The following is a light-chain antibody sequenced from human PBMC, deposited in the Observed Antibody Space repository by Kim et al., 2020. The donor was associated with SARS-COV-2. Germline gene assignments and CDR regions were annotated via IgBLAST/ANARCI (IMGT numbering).Light chain of an antibody. CDR3: HHYDSSPNT. CDR1: QSVTSRH. CDR2: GAS. V-gene: IGKV3-20*01. J-gene: IGKJ2*01. Sequence: EVVLTQSPGTLSLSPGERATLSCRASQSVTSRHLAWYQQKPGQAPRLLIYGASNRATGIPDRFSGSGSETDFTLAISRLEPEDFAVYYCHHYDSSPNTFGRGTKLEF.